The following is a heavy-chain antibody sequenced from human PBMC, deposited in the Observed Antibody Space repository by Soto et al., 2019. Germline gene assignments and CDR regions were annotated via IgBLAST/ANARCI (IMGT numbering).Heavy chain of an antibody. Sequence: SETLSLTCAVSGGSISSGGYSWSWIRQPPGKGLEWIGYIYHSGSTYYNPSLKSRVAISVDKSKNQFSLKLSSVTAADTAVYYCARAPAYYDILTGYYSYGMDVWGQGTTVTVSS. CDR3: ARAPAYYDILTGYYSYGMDV. V-gene: IGHV4-30-2*01. CDR1: GGSISSGGYS. J-gene: IGHJ6*02. CDR2: IYHSGST. D-gene: IGHD3-9*01.